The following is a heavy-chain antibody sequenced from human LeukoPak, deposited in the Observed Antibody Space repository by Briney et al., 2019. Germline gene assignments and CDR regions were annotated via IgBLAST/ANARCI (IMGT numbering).Heavy chain of an antibody. Sequence: GGSLRLSCAASGFTLTRYAMGWVRQAPGKGLEWVSAISAGGGSTNYADTVKGRFTISRDISKNTLHLQMNSLRAEHTAVYYRASYTGSCFYLYYMDIWGKGTTFRVSS. D-gene: IGHD2-15*01. V-gene: IGHV3-23*01. CDR3: ASYTGSCFYLYYMDI. J-gene: IGHJ6*03. CDR2: ISAGGGST. CDR1: GFTLTRYA.